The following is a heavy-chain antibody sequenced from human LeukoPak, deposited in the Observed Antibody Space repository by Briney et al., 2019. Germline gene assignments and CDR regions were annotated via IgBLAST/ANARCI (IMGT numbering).Heavy chain of an antibody. CDR3: ARRRRLGDAFDI. Sequence: SETRSLTCTVSGGSISSYYWGWIRLPPGKGLEWIGRIYYSGSTYYNPSLKSRVTISVDTAKNQFSLKLSSVTAADTAVYYCARRRRLGDAFDIWGQGKMVTVSS. J-gene: IGHJ3*02. CDR1: GGSISSYY. CDR2: IYYSGST. V-gene: IGHV4-39*01. D-gene: IGHD3-22*01.